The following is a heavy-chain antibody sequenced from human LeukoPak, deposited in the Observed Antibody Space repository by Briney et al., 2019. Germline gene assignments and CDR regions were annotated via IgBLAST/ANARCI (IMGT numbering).Heavy chain of an antibody. D-gene: IGHD2-21*02. J-gene: IGHJ3*02. V-gene: IGHV4-39*07. CDR3: ARARIVVVTAKGRGAFDI. Sequence: SETLSLTCNVSGGSISGYHWGWIRQPPGKGLEWIGSIYYSGSTYYNPSLKSRVTISVDTSKNQFSLKLSSVTAADTAVYYCARARIVVVTAKGRGAFDIWGQGTMVTVSS. CDR1: GGSISGYH. CDR2: IYYSGST.